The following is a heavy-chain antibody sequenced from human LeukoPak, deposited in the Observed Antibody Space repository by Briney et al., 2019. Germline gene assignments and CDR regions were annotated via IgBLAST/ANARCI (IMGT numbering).Heavy chain of an antibody. CDR2: IYSGGST. D-gene: IGHD2-15*01. V-gene: IGHV3-53*01. Sequence: GGSLRLSCAASGLTVSSKDMTWVRQAPGKGLEWVSVIYSGGSTYYADSVKGRFTISRDNSKNTLYLQMNSLRAEDTAVYYCATLARYSFDIWGQGTMVTVSS. J-gene: IGHJ3*02. CDR1: GLTVSSKD. CDR3: ATLARYSFDI.